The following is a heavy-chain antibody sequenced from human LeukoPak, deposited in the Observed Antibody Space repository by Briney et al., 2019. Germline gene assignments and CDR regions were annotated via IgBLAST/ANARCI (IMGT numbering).Heavy chain of an antibody. CDR1: GGSISSYY. V-gene: IGHV4-59*08. CDR2: IYYSGST. J-gene: IGHJ4*02. D-gene: IGHD4-17*01. CDR3: ARQDSDYGGGYFYY. Sequence: SETLSLTCTVSGGSISSYYWSWIRQPPGKGLEWIGYIYYSGSTNYNPSLKSRVTISVDTSKNQFSLKLSSVTAADTAVYYCARQDSDYGGGYFYYWGQGTLVTVSS.